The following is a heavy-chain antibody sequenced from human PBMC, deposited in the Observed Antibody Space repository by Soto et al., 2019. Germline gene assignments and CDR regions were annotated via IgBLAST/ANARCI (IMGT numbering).Heavy chain of an antibody. CDR2: IIPIFDTA. J-gene: IGHJ4*02. V-gene: IGHV1-69*13. D-gene: IGHD3-22*01. Sequence: VASVKVSCKASGGTFSSYAISWVRQAPGQRHKWMGGIIPIFDTANYAQKYQGRVKITADESTSTAYMELSSLRSEDTALYYCARGYYYDRSGCLDYWGQGTLVTVSS. CDR1: GGTFSSYA. CDR3: ARGYYYDRSGCLDY.